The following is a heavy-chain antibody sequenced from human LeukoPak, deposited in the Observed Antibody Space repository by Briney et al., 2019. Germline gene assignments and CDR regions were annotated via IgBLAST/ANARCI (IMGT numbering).Heavy chain of an antibody. Sequence: SQTLSLTCAISGDSVSGASSSWHWIRQSPSRGLEWLGRTYYRSRWYDDYAVSVKSRITINPDTSKSQFSLQLNSVTPEDTALYYCARSWRDGSNLDWHFDLWGRGTLVTVSS. J-gene: IGHJ2*01. CDR1: GDSVSGASSS. V-gene: IGHV6-1*01. CDR3: ARSWRDGSNLDWHFDL. CDR2: TYYRSRWYD. D-gene: IGHD5-24*01.